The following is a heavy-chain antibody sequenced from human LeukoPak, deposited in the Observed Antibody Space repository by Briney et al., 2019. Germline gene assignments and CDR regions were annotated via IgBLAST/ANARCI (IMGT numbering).Heavy chain of an antibody. Sequence: ASVKVSCKASGYTFTGHYIHWVRQAPGQGLEWMGWINPKNAGTNYAQKFQGRVTMTRDTSTGTAYMELSRLRSDDTAVYYCARAPRWVAAAGMVDYWGQGTLVTVSS. CDR3: ARAPRWVAAAGMVDY. CDR1: GYTFTGHY. V-gene: IGHV1-2*02. CDR2: INPKNAGT. D-gene: IGHD6-13*01. J-gene: IGHJ4*02.